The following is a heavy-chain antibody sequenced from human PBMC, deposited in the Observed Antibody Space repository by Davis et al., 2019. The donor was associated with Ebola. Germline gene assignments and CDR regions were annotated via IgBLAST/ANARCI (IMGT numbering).Heavy chain of an antibody. V-gene: IGHV3-23*01. Sequence: GESLKISCETSGFIFRNYVMSWVRQAPGKGLEWVSTISGSATSTYYADSLKGRFTVSRDNSKNTVYLQMYSLRAEDTAMYYCAKSPWSGSFDYWGQGTPVTVSS. CDR3: AKSPWSGSFDY. D-gene: IGHD1-26*01. J-gene: IGHJ4*02. CDR2: ISGSATST. CDR1: GFIFRNYV.